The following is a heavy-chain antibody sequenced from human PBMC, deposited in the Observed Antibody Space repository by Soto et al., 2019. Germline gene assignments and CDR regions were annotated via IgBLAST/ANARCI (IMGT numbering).Heavy chain of an antibody. Sequence: QVQLQQSGPRLVKPSETLSLTCTVSSGPDRSHNWGWIRQPPGRGLEWIGYVYYTGDTAYNPSLRGRVTISADTSTNDSSVTLKSVTAAETAGYDGVRQGGDYLQGGVDVWG. D-gene: IGHD4-17*01. CDR2: VYYTGDT. CDR3: VRQGGDYLQGGVDV. V-gene: IGHV4-59*08. J-gene: IGHJ6*01. CDR1: SGPDRSHN.